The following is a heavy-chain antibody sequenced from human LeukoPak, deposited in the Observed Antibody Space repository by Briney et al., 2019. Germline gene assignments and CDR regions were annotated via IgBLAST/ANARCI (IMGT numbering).Heavy chain of an antibody. CDR2: IYYSGST. CDR1: GCSISNYY. D-gene: IGHD1-26*01. Sequence: SETLSLTCNVSGCSISNYYWSWIRQPPGKGPEWIGYIYYSGSTNYNPSLKSRVSISVGTSKNQFSLKLSSVTAADTAVYYCARVRRGEGATIDYSGQGTLVTVSS. J-gene: IGHJ4*02. CDR3: ARVRRGEGATIDY. V-gene: IGHV4-59*01.